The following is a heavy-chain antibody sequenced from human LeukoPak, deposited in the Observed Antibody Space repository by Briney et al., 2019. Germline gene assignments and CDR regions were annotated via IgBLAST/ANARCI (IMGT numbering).Heavy chain of an antibody. V-gene: IGHV4-34*01. CDR3: AREGFIAARTIDY. CDR2: INHSGST. CDR1: GGSFSGYY. Sequence: SETLSLTCAVYGGSFSGYYWSWIRQPPGEGLEWIGEINHSGSTNYNPSLKSRVTISVDTSKNQFSLKLSSVTAADTAVYYCAREGFIAARTIDYWGQGTLVTVSS. D-gene: IGHD6-6*01. J-gene: IGHJ4*02.